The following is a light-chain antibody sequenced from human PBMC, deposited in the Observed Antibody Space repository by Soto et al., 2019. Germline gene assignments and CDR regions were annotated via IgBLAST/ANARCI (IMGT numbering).Light chain of an antibody. CDR2: GAS. V-gene: IGKV3-20*01. CDR1: QSVTSNY. J-gene: IGKJ1*01. CDR3: HQYASSPQT. Sequence: ELVLTQSPGTLSLSPGERATLSCRDSQSVTSNYLAWYQQKPGQAPRLLIYGASSRATGIPDRFSGSGSGTDFTLTISRLEPEDFAVYYCHQYASSPQTFGQGTNVESK.